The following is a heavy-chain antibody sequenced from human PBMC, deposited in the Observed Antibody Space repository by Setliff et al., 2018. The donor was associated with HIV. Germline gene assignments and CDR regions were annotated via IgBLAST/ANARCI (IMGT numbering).Heavy chain of an antibody. J-gene: IGHJ4*02. CDR1: GGSISGYY. CDR3: ARGRDYFGP. Sequence: SETLSLTCAVSGGSISGYYWSWIRQPPGKGLEWIGYIFYSGSTNYNPSLKSRVTISVDTSRNQFSLKLSSVTAADTAVYYCARGRDYFGPWGQGTLVTV. V-gene: IGHV4-59*12. CDR2: IFYSGST.